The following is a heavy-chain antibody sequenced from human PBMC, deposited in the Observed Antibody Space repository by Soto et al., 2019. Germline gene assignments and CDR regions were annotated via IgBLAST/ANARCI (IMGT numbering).Heavy chain of an antibody. J-gene: IGHJ3*02. CDR3: ARGVGWLVNAFDI. Sequence: SCAASGFTVNSNYMSWVRQAPGKGPEWVSVIYSGGDTYYADSVRGRFTVSRVNSKNTLFLQMNSLRAEDTAVYYCARGVGWLVNAFDIWGQGTMVTVSS. CDR2: IYSGGDT. CDR1: GFTVNSNY. V-gene: IGHV3-53*01. D-gene: IGHD3-22*01.